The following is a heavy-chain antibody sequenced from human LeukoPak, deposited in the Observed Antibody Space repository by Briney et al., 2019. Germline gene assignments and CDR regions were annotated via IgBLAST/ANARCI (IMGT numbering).Heavy chain of an antibody. CDR1: GGSFIGYD. CDR2: INHSGST. Sequence: PSETLSLTCAVYGGSFIGYDWTWIRQPPGKGLEWIGEINHSGSTYHNPSLKSRVTISVDTSKNQFSLKLSSVTAADMAVYYCARHGDSSGYYSNFDYWGQGTLVTVSS. CDR3: ARHGDSSGYYSNFDY. V-gene: IGHV4-34*01. J-gene: IGHJ4*02. D-gene: IGHD3-22*01.